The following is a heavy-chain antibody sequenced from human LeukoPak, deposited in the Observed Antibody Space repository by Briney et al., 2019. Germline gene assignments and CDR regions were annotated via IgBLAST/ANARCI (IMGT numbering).Heavy chain of an antibody. Sequence: GGSLRLSCVASGFTFSPFAMTWVRQAPGKGLEWVSAISRTGVALYYADSVMGRFTISRDDPKNTLYLQMDNLRADDTAVYYCAMGSTDYFYYMDVWGKGTTVTVSS. CDR2: ISRTGVAL. D-gene: IGHD2-21*02. J-gene: IGHJ6*03. CDR3: AMGSTDYFYYMDV. V-gene: IGHV3-23*01. CDR1: GFTFSPFA.